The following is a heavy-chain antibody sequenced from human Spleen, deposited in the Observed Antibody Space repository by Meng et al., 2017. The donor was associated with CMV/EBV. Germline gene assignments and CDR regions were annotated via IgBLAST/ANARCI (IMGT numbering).Heavy chain of an antibody. V-gene: IGHV2-5*05. CDR3: ARRTCSGGSCWFDP. CDR1: GFSLSSSGVG. D-gene: IGHD2-15*01. J-gene: IGHJ5*02. Sequence: FSGFSLSSSGVGVGWIRQPPGKALEWLALIYWDDDKRYGPSLKSRLTITKDTSKNQVVLTMTNMDPVDTATYYCARRTCSGGSCWFDPWGQGTLVTVSS. CDR2: IYWDDDK.